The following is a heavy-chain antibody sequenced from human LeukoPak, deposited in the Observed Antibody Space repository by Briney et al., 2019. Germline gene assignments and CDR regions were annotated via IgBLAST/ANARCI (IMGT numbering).Heavy chain of an antibody. Sequence: SETLSLTCAVSGYSISSGYFWAWIRQPPGKGLEWIGSISHSGSSYSKPSLKSRVIISVDTSNNQFSLKLTSVTAADTATYYCARDGYYYDGSFEYWGQGIRVAVSS. D-gene: IGHD3-22*01. CDR3: ARDGYYYDGSFEY. J-gene: IGHJ4*02. V-gene: IGHV4-38-2*02. CDR1: GYSISSGYF. CDR2: ISHSGSS.